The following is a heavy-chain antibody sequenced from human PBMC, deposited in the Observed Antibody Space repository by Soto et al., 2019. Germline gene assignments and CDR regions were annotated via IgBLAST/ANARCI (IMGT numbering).Heavy chain of an antibody. V-gene: IGHV3-23*01. Sequence: GGSLRLSCAASGFTFSSYAMSWVRQAPGKGLEWVSAISGSGGSTYYADSVKGRFTISRDNSKNTLYLQMNSLRAEDTAVYYCAKQIATYYYDSSGYFDYWGQGTLVTVSS. D-gene: IGHD3-22*01. CDR3: AKQIATYYYDSSGYFDY. J-gene: IGHJ4*02. CDR1: GFTFSSYA. CDR2: ISGSGGST.